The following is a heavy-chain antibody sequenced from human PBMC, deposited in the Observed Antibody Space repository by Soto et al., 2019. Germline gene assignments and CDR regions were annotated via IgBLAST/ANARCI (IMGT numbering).Heavy chain of an antibody. V-gene: IGHV4-34*01. CDR1: GGSFSGYY. CDR3: ARGSRGYYYSMDV. CDR2: INHSGST. D-gene: IGHD3-10*01. Sequence: NPSETLSLTCAVYGGSFSGYYWSWIRQPPGKGLEWIGEINHSGSTNYNPSLKSRVTISVDTSKNQFSLKLSSVTAADTAVYYCARGSRGYYYSMDVWGKGTTVT. J-gene: IGHJ6*03.